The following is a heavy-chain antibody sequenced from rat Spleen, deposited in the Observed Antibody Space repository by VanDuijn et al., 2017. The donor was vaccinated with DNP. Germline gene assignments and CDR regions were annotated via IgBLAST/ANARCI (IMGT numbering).Heavy chain of an antibody. CDR1: GFNFNDYW. D-gene: IGHD1-5*01. J-gene: IGHJ4*01. V-gene: IGHV4-2*01. CDR3: VREDIGVNA. CDR2: INKGSSTI. Sequence: EVKLVESGGGLVQPGRSLKLSCAASGFNFNDYWMGWVRQAPGKGLEWIGQINKGSSTINYTPSLKDKFSISRDNAQNTLYLQMNKLGAEDTAIYYCVREDIGVNAWGQGVSVTVSS.